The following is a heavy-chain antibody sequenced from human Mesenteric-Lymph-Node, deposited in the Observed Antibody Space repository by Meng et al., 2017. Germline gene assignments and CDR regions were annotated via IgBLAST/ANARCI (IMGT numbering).Heavy chain of an antibody. V-gene: IGHV3-74*01. CDR3: ARNYDGGVDY. Sequence: EVQLVESGGGLVQLGGSLRLSCAASGFTFSSYVMYWVRQAPGKGLEWVSRINNDGRSTGYADSVKGRFTISRENAKNTLYLQMNSLRAEDTAVYYCARNYDGGVDYWGQGTLVTVSS. J-gene: IGHJ4*02. CDR2: INNDGRST. CDR1: GFTFSSYV. D-gene: IGHD4-23*01.